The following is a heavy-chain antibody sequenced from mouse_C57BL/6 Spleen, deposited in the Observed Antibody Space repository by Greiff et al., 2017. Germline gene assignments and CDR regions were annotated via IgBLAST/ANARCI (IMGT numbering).Heavy chain of an antibody. V-gene: IGHV1-55*01. CDR3: ARSEEGIYYDYDGAWFAY. D-gene: IGHD2-4*01. CDR1: GYTFTSYW. J-gene: IGHJ3*01. Sequence: QVQLQQPGAELVKPGASVKMSCTASGYTFTSYWITWVKQRPGQGLEWIGDIYPGSGSTNYNEKFKSKATLTVDTSSSTAYLQLSSLTSDDSAVYYCARSEEGIYYDYDGAWFAYWGQGTLVTVSA. CDR2: IYPGSGST.